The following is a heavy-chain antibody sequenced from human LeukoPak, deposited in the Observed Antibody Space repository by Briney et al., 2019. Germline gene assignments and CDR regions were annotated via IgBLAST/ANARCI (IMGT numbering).Heavy chain of an antibody. V-gene: IGHV4-59*01. CDR2: IYYGGST. Sequence: SETLSLTCTVSGGSISSYYWSWIRRPPGKGLEWIGYIYYGGSTNYNPSLKSRVTISVDTSKNQFSLKLSSVTAADTAVYYCARLGGYYYYYMDVWGKGTTVTVSS. D-gene: IGHD3-16*01. CDR1: GGSISSYY. CDR3: ARLGGYYYYYMDV. J-gene: IGHJ6*03.